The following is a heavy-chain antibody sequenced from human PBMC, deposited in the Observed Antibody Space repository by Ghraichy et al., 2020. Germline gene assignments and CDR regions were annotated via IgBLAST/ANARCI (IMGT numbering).Heavy chain of an antibody. V-gene: IGHV3-23*01. D-gene: IGHD6-13*01. J-gene: IGHJ4*02. CDR1: GFTFTGYA. Sequence: GSLRLSCAASGFTFTGYAMNWVRQAPGKGLEWVSAISGSGASPSYADSVKGRFTISRDNSKNTLFLQMNNLRVEDAAIYYCAKATRGYTSSWADYWGQGALVTVSS. CDR2: ISGSGASP. CDR3: AKATRGYTSSWADY.